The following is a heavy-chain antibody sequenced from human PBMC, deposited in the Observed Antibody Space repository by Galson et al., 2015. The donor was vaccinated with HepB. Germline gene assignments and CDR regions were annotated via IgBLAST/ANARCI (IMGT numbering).Heavy chain of an antibody. Sequence: TLSLTCAVYGGSFSGYYWSWIRQPPGKGLEWIGEINHSGSTNYNPSLKSRVTISVDTSKNQFSLKLSSVTAADTAVYYCARARLTMVRGAPLDYWGQGTLVTVSS. CDR3: ARARLTMVRGAPLDY. J-gene: IGHJ4*02. D-gene: IGHD3-10*01. CDR2: INHSGST. V-gene: IGHV4-34*01. CDR1: GGSFSGYY.